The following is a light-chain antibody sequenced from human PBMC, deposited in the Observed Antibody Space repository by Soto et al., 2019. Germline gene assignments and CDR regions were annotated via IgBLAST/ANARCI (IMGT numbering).Light chain of an antibody. CDR3: QQYNSDSS. Sequence: DIQMTQSPSTLSASVGDSVTSTCRASQSINKWLAWYQQKPGKAPNLLIFDASNLQSGVPSRFSGSGFGTEFTLIISSLQPEDVATYYCQQYNSDSSFGGGIKVEIQ. J-gene: IGKJ4*01. CDR2: DAS. V-gene: IGKV1-5*01. CDR1: QSINKW.